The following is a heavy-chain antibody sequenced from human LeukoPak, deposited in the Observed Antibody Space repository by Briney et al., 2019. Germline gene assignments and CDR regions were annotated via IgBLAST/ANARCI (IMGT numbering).Heavy chain of an antibody. D-gene: IGHD4-23*01. CDR1: GFTFTSYA. V-gene: IGHV3-23*01. Sequence: PGGSLRLSCAASGFTFTSYAMNWVRQAPGKGLEWVSAILAGGTTYYADSVKGRFTISRDNSKNTLYLQMNSLRDEDTAVYYCARVRWASYYFEYWGQGTLVTVSS. J-gene: IGHJ4*02. CDR2: ILAGGTT. CDR3: ARVRWASYYFEY.